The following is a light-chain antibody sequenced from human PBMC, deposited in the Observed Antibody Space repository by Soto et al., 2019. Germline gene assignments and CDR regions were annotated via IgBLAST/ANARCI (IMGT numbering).Light chain of an antibody. Sequence: QSALTQPASESESPGQSITISCTGTSSDVGVYNYVSWYQQHPGKAPKLMISEVSNRPSGVSNRFSGSKSGNTASLTISGLQADDDADYYCSSYSTSSTWVFGTGSKLTVL. CDR2: EVS. V-gene: IGLV2-14*01. CDR1: SSDVGVYNY. J-gene: IGLJ1*01. CDR3: SSYSTSSTWV.